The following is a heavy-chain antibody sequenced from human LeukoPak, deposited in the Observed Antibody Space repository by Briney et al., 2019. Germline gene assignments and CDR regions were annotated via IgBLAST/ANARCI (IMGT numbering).Heavy chain of an antibody. CDR3: ARDPSMITFGGVIETPYGMDV. CDR1: GYTFTSYG. CDR2: ISAYNGNT. V-gene: IGHV1-18*01. Sequence: ASVKVSCKASGYTFTSYGISWVRQAPGQGLEWMGWISAYNGNTNYAQKLQGRVTMTTDTSTSTAYMELSRLRSDDTAVYYCARDPSMITFGGVIETPYGMDVWGQGTTVTVSS. J-gene: IGHJ6*02. D-gene: IGHD3-16*02.